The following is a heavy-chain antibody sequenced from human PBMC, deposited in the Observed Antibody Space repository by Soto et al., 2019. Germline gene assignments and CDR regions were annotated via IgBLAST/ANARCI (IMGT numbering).Heavy chain of an antibody. CDR1: GYTFTSYA. J-gene: IGHJ3*02. V-gene: IGHV1-3*01. CDR3: ATSQLLWVGELLNSFDI. Sequence: QVQLVQSGAEVKKPGASVKVSCKASGYTFTSYAMHWVRQAPGQRLEWMGWINAGNGNTKYSQKFQGRVTITRDTSASTAYMELSSLRSEDTAVYYCATSQLLWVGELLNSFDIWGQGTMVTVSS. D-gene: IGHD3-10*01. CDR2: INAGNGNT.